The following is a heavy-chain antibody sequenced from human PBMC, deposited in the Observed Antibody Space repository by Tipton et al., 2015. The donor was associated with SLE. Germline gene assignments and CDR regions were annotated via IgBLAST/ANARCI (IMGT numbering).Heavy chain of an antibody. V-gene: IGHV4-34*01. D-gene: IGHD6-6*01. J-gene: IGHJ4*02. Sequence: TLSLTCAVSGGSINSATYSWNWIRQPPGKGLEWIGEINHSGHTNYKPSLKSRVTISVDTSKNQFSLKLTSVTAADTAVYYCARVPTEYSSPVSPYYFDYWGQGTLVTVSS. CDR1: GGSINSATYS. CDR2: INHSGHT. CDR3: ARVPTEYSSPVSPYYFDY.